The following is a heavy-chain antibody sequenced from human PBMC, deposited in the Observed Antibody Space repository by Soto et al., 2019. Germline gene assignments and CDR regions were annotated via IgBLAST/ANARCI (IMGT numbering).Heavy chain of an antibody. J-gene: IGHJ4*02. CDR2: MSYDGTTK. D-gene: IGHD2-15*01. Sequence: QVQLVESGGGVVQPGRSLRLSCAASGFIFSNYVMYWVRQAPGKGLEWVSVMSYDGTTKYYADSVKGRFTISRDNSKNTLYLQMNSLRPEDTAVYYCARQVLWSRYFDYWGQGTLVTVSS. V-gene: IGHV3-30-3*01. CDR3: ARQVLWSRYFDY. CDR1: GFIFSNYV.